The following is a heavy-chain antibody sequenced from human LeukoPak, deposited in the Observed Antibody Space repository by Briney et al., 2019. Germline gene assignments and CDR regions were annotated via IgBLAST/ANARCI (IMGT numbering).Heavy chain of an antibody. J-gene: IGHJ4*02. CDR1: GYGFTTYW. D-gene: IGHD1-14*01. CDR2: IYPGDSDT. Sequence: PGESLKISCKASGYGFTTYWTAWVRQMPGKGLEWMGIIYPGDSDTRYSPSVQGQVTISADKSISTAYVQWRSLKASDTAMYYCARMRGGTITFLRGAFDFWGQGTLVTVSS. V-gene: IGHV5-51*01. CDR3: ARMRGGTITFLRGAFDF.